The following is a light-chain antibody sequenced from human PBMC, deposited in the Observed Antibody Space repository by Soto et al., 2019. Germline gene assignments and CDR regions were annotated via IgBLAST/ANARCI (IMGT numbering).Light chain of an antibody. V-gene: IGKV3-20*01. J-gene: IGKJ4*01. CDR3: QQYGSSPLT. Sequence: EIVLTQSPGTLSLSPGERATLSCRASQSVTANYLAWYQQKPGQAPRLVIYGASSRATGIPDRFSGRGSGTDFPLIINRLEPEDFAVYYCQQYGSSPLTFGGGTKVEIK. CDR2: GAS. CDR1: QSVTANY.